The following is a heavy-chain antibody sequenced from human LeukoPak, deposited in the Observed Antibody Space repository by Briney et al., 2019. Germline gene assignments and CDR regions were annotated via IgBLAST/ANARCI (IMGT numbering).Heavy chain of an antibody. Sequence: PVKASCKPSGGTLSSSAISRVRQAPGPGLECMGGNIPIFDTANYAQKFQGRVKITTDESTSTAYMEVSSLRSEDTSVYYCARGTIVTFGGFDPWGQGTLVSVSS. CDR1: GGTLSSSA. CDR3: ARGTIVTFGGFDP. V-gene: IGHV1-69*05. J-gene: IGHJ5*02. CDR2: NIPIFDTA. D-gene: IGHD3-16*01.